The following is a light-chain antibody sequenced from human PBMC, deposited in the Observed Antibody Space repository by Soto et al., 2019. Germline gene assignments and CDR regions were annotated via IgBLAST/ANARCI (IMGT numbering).Light chain of an antibody. CDR3: QQYNSYPCT. J-gene: IGKJ1*01. CDR1: QSISSW. Sequence: DIQVTQSPPTLSASVGDRVTITCRASQSISSWLAWYQQKPGKAPKLLIYDASSLESGVPSRFSGSGSGTEFTLTISSLQPDDFATYYCQQYNSYPCTFGQGTKVDIK. CDR2: DAS. V-gene: IGKV1-5*01.